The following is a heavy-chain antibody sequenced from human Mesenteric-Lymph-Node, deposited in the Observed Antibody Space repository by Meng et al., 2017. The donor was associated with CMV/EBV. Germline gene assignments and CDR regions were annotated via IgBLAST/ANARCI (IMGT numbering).Heavy chain of an antibody. Sequence: TCAVSGGSIISDNWWSWVRQPPGKGLEWVGEIYHRGNTNFNPSLKSRVTISVDKSKNQFSLKMTSVTAADTAVYYCARVPRGSGHLDYWGQGTLVTVSS. D-gene: IGHD3-10*01. CDR3: ARVPRGSGHLDY. J-gene: IGHJ4*02. V-gene: IGHV4-4*02. CDR1: GGSIISDNW. CDR2: IYHRGNT.